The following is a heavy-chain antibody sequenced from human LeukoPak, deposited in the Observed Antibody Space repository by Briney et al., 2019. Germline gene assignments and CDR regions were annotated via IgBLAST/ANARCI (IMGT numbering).Heavy chain of an antibody. V-gene: IGHV3-23*01. Sequence: PGGTLRLSCAASGFTFPNDAISGVRPAPGKGLEWVSGITSSGGNTYYADSVKGRFTISRDNSKSTLSLQMNSLGADDTALYYCVKGRSSGWYYFDYWGQGTLVSVSS. D-gene: IGHD6-19*01. CDR3: VKGRSSGWYYFDY. J-gene: IGHJ4*02. CDR2: ITSSGGNT. CDR1: GFTFPNDA.